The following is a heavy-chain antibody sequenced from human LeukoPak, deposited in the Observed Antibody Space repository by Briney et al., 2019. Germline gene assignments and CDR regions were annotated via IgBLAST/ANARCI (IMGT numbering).Heavy chain of an antibody. V-gene: IGHV3-73*01. CDR1: GFTFSGSA. CDR2: IRSKANSYAT. D-gene: IGHD5-24*01. Sequence: GGSLRLSCAASGFTFSGSAMHWVRQASGKGLEWVGRIRSKANSYATAYAASVKGRFTISRDDSKNTAYLQMNSLKTEDTAVYYCTRREEMATIYYYYYYMDVWGKGTAVTVSS. CDR3: TRREEMATIYYYYYYMDV. J-gene: IGHJ6*03.